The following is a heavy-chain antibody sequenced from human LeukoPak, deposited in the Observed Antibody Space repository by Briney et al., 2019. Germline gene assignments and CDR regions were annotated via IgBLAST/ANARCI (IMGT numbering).Heavy chain of an antibody. Sequence: GGSLRLSCAASGFTFSSYAMSWVRQAPGKGLEWVSAISGSGGSTYYADSVKGRFTISRDNSKNTLYLQMNSLRAEDTAVYYCASQPGYRSSWAYYYGMDVWGQGTTVTVSS. J-gene: IGHJ6*02. CDR3: ASQPGYRSSWAYYYGMDV. D-gene: IGHD6-13*01. CDR2: ISGSGGST. CDR1: GFTFSSYA. V-gene: IGHV3-23*01.